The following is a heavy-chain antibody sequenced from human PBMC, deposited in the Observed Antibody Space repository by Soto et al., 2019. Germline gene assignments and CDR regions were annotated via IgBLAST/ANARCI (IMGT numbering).Heavy chain of an antibody. CDR3: ARGWADYYSGMDV. V-gene: IGHV3-13*01. D-gene: IGHD3-16*01. Sequence: EVQLVESGGGLVQPGGSLRLSCAASGFTFSSYDMHWVRQATGKGLEWVSAIGTAGDTYYPGSVKGRFTISRENAKNSLYLQMNSLRAEDTAVYYCARGWADYYSGMDVWGQGTTVTVSS. CDR2: IGTAGDT. J-gene: IGHJ6*02. CDR1: GFTFSSYD.